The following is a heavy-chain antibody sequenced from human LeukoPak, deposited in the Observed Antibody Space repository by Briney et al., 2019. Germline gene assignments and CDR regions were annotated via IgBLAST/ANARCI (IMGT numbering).Heavy chain of an antibody. CDR2: IYTSGST. CDR3: ARGDDFDI. Sequence: SETLSLTCTVSGGSISSYFWSWIRQPAGKGLEWIGRIYTSGSTNYDPSLKSRVTMSVDTSKKEFSLKLRSVTAADTAVYYCARGDDFDIWGHGTMVTVSS. J-gene: IGHJ3*02. CDR1: GGSISSYF. V-gene: IGHV4-4*07.